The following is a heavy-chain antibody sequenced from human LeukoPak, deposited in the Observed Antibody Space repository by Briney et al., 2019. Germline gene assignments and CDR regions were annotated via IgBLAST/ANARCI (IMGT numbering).Heavy chain of an antibody. Sequence: PSETLSLTCTVSGGSISSGGYYWNWIRQHPGKGLEWIGYIYYSGSTYYNPSPKSRVNISVDTSKNQFSLKLSSVTAADTAVYYCARVPKVEYSSSSAPLDYWGQGTLVTVSS. CDR3: ARVPKVEYSSSSAPLDY. J-gene: IGHJ4*02. D-gene: IGHD6-6*01. CDR1: GGSISSGGYY. CDR2: IYYSGST. V-gene: IGHV4-31*03.